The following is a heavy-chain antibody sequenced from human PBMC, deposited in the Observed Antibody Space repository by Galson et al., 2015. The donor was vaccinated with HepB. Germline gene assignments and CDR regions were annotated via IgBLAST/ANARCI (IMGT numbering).Heavy chain of an antibody. CDR2: INPSGDRT. D-gene: IGHD3-16*01. CDR1: VNTFTNYN. V-gene: IGHV1-46*03. CDR3: TFFEGGSFDY. Sequence: SVKVSCKASVNTFTNYNVHWVRQAPGQGLEWMGIINPSGDRTDYAQKFQGRVIMTRDTSTSAVYMELSSLRSEDTAVYYCTFFEGGSFDYWGQGTLVTVSS. J-gene: IGHJ4*02.